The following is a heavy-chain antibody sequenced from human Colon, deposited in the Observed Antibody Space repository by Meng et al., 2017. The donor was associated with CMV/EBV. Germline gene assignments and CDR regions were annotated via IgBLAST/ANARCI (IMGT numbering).Heavy chain of an antibody. J-gene: IGHJ4*02. V-gene: IGHV1-2*04. D-gene: IGHD2-2*01. Sequence: ASVKVSCKASGYTFTGYYMHWVRQAPGQGLEWMGWINPNSGGTNYAQKFQGWVTMTRDTSINTAYMELSRLRSDDTAVYYCATAGYCSSTSCQISGGGYFDYWDQGTLVTVSS. CDR3: ATAGYCSSTSCQISGGGYFDY. CDR2: INPNSGGT. CDR1: GYTFTGYY.